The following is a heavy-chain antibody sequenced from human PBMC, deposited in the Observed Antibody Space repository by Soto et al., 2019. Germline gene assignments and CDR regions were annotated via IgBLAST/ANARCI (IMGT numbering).Heavy chain of an antibody. V-gene: IGHV5-51*01. Sequence: EVQLVQSGAEVKKPGESLKISCKGSGYSFTSYWIGWVRQMPGKGLEWMGIIYPGDSDTRYSPSFQGQVTISGDKSISNAYRHGSNLKAWETAMYYFARQGTQAKEASAIWGPGTMVTVSS. CDR2: IYPGDSDT. CDR1: GYSFTSYW. D-gene: IGHD1-26*01. J-gene: IGHJ3*02. CDR3: ARQGTQAKEASAI.